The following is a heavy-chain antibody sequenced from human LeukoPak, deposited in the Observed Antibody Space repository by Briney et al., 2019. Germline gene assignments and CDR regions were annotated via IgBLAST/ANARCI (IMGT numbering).Heavy chain of an antibody. CDR1: GYTFTSYY. V-gene: IGHV1-46*01. D-gene: IGHD3-9*01. J-gene: IGHJ6*04. Sequence: ASVKVSCEASGYTFTSYYMHWVRQAPGQGLEWMGIINPSGGSTSYAQKFQGRVTMTRDMSTSTVYMELSSLRSEDTAVYYCARDLPDMVMTGYRYYYYYGMDVWGKGTTVTVSS. CDR2: INPSGGST. CDR3: ARDLPDMVMTGYRYYYYYGMDV.